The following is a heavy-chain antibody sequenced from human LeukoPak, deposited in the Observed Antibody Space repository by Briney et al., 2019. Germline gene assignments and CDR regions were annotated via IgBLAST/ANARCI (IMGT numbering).Heavy chain of an antibody. D-gene: IGHD2-15*01. CDR2: IIPVFGTA. Sequence: ASAKVSCKASGGTISSYAISWVRQAPGQGLEWMGGIIPVFGTANYAQKFQGRVTITADESTSTAYMELSSLRSEDTAVYYCARCSGGSCYSGIPYDYWGQGTLVTVSS. V-gene: IGHV1-69*13. CDR3: ARCSGGSCYSGIPYDY. CDR1: GGTISSYA. J-gene: IGHJ4*02.